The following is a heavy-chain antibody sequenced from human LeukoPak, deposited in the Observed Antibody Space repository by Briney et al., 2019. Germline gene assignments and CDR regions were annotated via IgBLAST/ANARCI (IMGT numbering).Heavy chain of an antibody. CDR2: IVIDGGNT. D-gene: IGHD3-22*01. J-gene: IGHJ3*02. CDR1: GSTFTIST. V-gene: IGHV1-58*01. Sequence: SVTLSFKSSGSTFTISTLQWVRHARGPRLGRVGWIVIDGGNTNYAQTFQKRVTITRDKSTNTAYMELNSLRSADTAVYYCAADDYYDSSGNYPWAFHILGQGTMVTVSS. CDR3: AADDYYDSSGNYPWAFHI.